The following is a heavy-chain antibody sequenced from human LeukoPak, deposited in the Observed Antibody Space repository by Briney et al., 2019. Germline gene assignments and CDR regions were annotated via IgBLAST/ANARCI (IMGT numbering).Heavy chain of an antibody. D-gene: IGHD3-3*01. Sequence: SETQSLPCTLSGRFFSSYYGSWMRQPRGEGRVWIGYNYYSGITNDNPYLKCRVTISADTSKNPFSLKLSSVTAADTAVYYCARAPNYDFWGGYYYYYGMDVWGQGTTVTVSS. J-gene: IGHJ6*02. CDR2: NYYSGIT. CDR1: GRFFSSYY. V-gene: IGHV4-59*13. CDR3: ARAPNYDFWGGYYYYYGMDV.